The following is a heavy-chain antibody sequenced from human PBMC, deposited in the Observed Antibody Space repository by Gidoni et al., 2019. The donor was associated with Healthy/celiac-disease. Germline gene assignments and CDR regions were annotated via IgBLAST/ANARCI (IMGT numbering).Heavy chain of an antibody. CDR1: GGSISSSSYY. CDR3: ARTYSGYDFGSPGY. J-gene: IGHJ4*02. CDR2: IYYSGST. V-gene: IGHV4-39*01. D-gene: IGHD5-12*01. Sequence: QLQLQESGPGLVKPSETLSLTCTVSGGSISSSSYYWGWIRQPPGKGLEWIGSIYYSGSTYYNPSLKSRVTISVDTSKNQFSLKLSSVTAADTAVYYCARTYSGYDFGSPGYWGQGTLVTVSS.